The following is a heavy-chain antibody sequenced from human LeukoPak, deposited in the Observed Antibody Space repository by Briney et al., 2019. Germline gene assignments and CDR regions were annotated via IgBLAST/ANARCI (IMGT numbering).Heavy chain of an antibody. V-gene: IGHV3-7*01. CDR2: VNRDGSET. J-gene: IGHJ4*02. Sequence: GGSLRLSCAASGFALSSHWMTWVRQVPGRGPEWVANVNRDGSETYYLDSVKGRFTISRDNAKNSLYLQMDSLRVEDTAFYYCARDLAYSRLDYWGQGMLVTVSS. CDR1: GFALSSHW. D-gene: IGHD5-18*01. CDR3: ARDLAYSRLDY.